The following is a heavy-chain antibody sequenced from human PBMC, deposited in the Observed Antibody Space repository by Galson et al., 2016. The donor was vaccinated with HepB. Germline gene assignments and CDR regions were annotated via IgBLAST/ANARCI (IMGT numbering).Heavy chain of an antibody. Sequence: SLRLSCAASGFTVSSNCMSWVRQAPGKGLEWVSLICDGGSAYYTDSVKARFTISKDNSKNTLYLQMNTLSPEDTAVYYLAARTTYYGGVGRLHFWGQGTLVTVSS. V-gene: IGHV3-66*01. D-gene: IGHD2/OR15-2a*01. CDR1: GFTVSSNC. J-gene: IGHJ4*02. CDR3: AARTTYYGGVGRLHF. CDR2: ICDGGSA.